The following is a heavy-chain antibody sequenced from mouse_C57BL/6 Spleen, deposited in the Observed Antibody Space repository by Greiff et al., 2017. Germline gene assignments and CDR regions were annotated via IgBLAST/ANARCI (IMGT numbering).Heavy chain of an antibody. CDR2: ILPGSGGT. CDR1: GYTFTGYW. D-gene: IGHD1-1*02. Sequence: QVQLQQPGAELMKPGASVKLSCKATGYTFTGYWIEWVKQRPGHGLEWIGEILPGSGGTNYNEKFKGKDTFTVDKSSNTAYMQLSSLTTEDSSIYYCARDRYYGGCACDTMDYWGQGTTVTVSS. J-gene: IGHJ4*01. CDR3: ARDRYYGGCACDTMDY. V-gene: IGHV1-9*01.